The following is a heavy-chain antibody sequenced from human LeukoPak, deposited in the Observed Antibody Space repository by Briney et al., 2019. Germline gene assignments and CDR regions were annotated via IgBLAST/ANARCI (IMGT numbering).Heavy chain of an antibody. CDR1: GFTFNSYA. Sequence: GGSLRLSCAASGFTFNSYAMTWVRQAPGKGLEWVAAIGSGDGSTYYTDSVKGRFTISRDNSKNTLYLQLNSLGADDTAAYYCAKDRDGGNVRPYSFDHWGQGTLVTVSS. J-gene: IGHJ4*02. V-gene: IGHV3-23*01. CDR3: AKDRDGGNVRPYSFDH. D-gene: IGHD4-23*01. CDR2: IGSGDGST.